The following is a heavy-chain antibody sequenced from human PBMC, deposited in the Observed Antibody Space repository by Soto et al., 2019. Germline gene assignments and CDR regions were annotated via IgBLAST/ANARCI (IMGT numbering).Heavy chain of an antibody. Sequence: GGSLRLSCAASGMTLSAYWMHWVRQVPGQGLVWVSRISTDGRSTTYADSVKGRFTIARDNGKNTLYLQMNNLRAEDTAVYYCAKDLGSGSYLFDAFDIWGQGTMVTVSS. CDR3: AKDLGSGSYLFDAFDI. J-gene: IGHJ3*02. CDR1: GMTLSAYW. V-gene: IGHV3-74*01. D-gene: IGHD1-26*01. CDR2: ISTDGRST.